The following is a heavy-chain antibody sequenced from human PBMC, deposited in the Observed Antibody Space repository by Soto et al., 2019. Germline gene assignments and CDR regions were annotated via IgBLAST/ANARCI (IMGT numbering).Heavy chain of an antibody. D-gene: IGHD1-1*01. CDR2: ISYDGSNK. V-gene: IGHV3-30-3*01. CDR1: GFTFSSYA. J-gene: IGHJ3*02. CDR3: AREAVERSFRYGVLPPNDAFDI. Sequence: PGGSLRLSCAASGFTFSSYAVHWVRQAPGKGLEWVAVISYDGSNKYYADSVKGRFTISRDNSKNTLYLQMNSLRAEDTAVYYCAREAVERSFRYGVLPPNDAFDIWGQGTMVTVSS.